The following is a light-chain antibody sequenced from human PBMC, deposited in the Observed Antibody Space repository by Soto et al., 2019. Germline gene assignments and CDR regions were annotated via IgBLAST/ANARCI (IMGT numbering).Light chain of an antibody. CDR3: LQDYNYPRT. Sequence: AIQMTQSPSSLSASVGDRVTITCRASQGIRNALGWYQQKSGKAPKLLIYAASNLQRGIPSRFSGRGSGTDFTLTISSLQPEDFAAYFCLQDYNYPRTFGQGTRVEI. V-gene: IGKV1-6*01. CDR2: AAS. CDR1: QGIRNA. J-gene: IGKJ1*01.